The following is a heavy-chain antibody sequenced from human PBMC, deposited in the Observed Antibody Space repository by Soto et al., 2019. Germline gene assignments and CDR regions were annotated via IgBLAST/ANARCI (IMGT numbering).Heavy chain of an antibody. CDR1: GGTFSSYA. D-gene: IGHD2-2*01. CDR3: AREETVVPAAMENWFDP. Sequence: QVQLVQPGAEVKKPGSSVKVSCKASGGTFSSYAISWVRQAPGQGLEWMGGIIPIFGTANYAQKFQGRVTITADESTSTAYMELSSLRSEDTAVYYCAREETVVPAAMENWFDPWGQGTLVTVSS. J-gene: IGHJ5*02. CDR2: IIPIFGTA. V-gene: IGHV1-69*01.